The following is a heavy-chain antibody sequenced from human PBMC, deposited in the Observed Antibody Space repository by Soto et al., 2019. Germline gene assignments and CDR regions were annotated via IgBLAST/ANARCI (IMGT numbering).Heavy chain of an antibody. Sequence: QVQRVESGGGVVQPGQCLRLSCEASGFTFSIYGMHWVRRAPGKGLEWVAVISYDGTRKFYADSAKGRVTVSRDSSKNTLYLQMNSLRVEDTAIYYCAKGGGDGYYDSSGYSFDHWGQGTLVTVSS. CDR1: GFTFSIYG. CDR3: AKGGGDGYYDSSGYSFDH. J-gene: IGHJ4*02. CDR2: ISYDGTRK. D-gene: IGHD3-22*01. V-gene: IGHV3-30*18.